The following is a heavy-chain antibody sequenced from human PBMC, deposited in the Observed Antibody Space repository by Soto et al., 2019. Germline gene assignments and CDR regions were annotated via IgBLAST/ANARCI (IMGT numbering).Heavy chain of an antibody. CDR1: GGTFSSYA. D-gene: IGHD1-7*01. CDR2: IIPIFGTA. CDR3: ARDRSITGTENWFDP. J-gene: IGHJ5*02. Sequence: SVKVSCKASGGTFSSYAISWVRQAPGQGLEWMGGIIPIFGTANYAQKFQGRVTITADESTSTAYMELSSLRSEDTAVYYCARDRSITGTENWFDPWGQGXLVTVYS. V-gene: IGHV1-69*13.